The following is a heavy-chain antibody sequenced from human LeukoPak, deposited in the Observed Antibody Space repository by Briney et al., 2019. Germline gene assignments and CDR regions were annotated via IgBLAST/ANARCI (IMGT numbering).Heavy chain of an antibody. Sequence: SETLSLTCTVSGGSISSYYWSWIRQPPGKGLEWIGYIYYSGSTYYNPSLKSRVTISVDTSKNQFSLKLSSVTAADTAVYYCARGGRIVVVPAAFNWFDPWGQGTLVTVSS. V-gene: IGHV4-59*08. CDR1: GGSISSYY. J-gene: IGHJ5*02. CDR3: ARGGRIVVVPAAFNWFDP. D-gene: IGHD2-2*01. CDR2: IYYSGST.